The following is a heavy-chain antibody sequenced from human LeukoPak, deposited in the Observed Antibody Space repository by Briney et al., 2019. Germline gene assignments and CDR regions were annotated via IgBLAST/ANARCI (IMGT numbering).Heavy chain of an antibody. D-gene: IGHD6-19*01. Sequence: SGGSLRLSCAASGFTFDDYAMHWVRQAPGKGLEWVSLISWDGGSTYYADSVKGRFTISRDNSKNSLYLQMNSLRAEDTALYYCAKDSNTYSSGWYTGYYYMDVWGKGTTVTVSS. CDR1: GFTFDDYA. J-gene: IGHJ6*03. V-gene: IGHV3-43D*04. CDR2: ISWDGGST. CDR3: AKDSNTYSSGWYTGYYYMDV.